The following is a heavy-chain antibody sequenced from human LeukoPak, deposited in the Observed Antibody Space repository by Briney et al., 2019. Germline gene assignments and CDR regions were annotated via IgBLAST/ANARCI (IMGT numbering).Heavy chain of an antibody. CDR2: ISGSGGRT. CDR3: AKRGDYYDSSDSLYYFDS. Sequence: QPGGSLRLSCAASGFTFSSYAMSWVRRAPGKGLEWVSAISGSGGRTNYADSVKGRLTISRDNSKNTLYLQMNSLRAEDTAVYYCAKRGDYYDSSDSLYYFDSWGQGTLVTVSS. V-gene: IGHV3-23*01. J-gene: IGHJ4*02. CDR1: GFTFSSYA. D-gene: IGHD3-22*01.